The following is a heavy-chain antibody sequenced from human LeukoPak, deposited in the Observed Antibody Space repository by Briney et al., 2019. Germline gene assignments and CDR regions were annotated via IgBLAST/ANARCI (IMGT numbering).Heavy chain of an antibody. J-gene: IGHJ3*02. D-gene: IGHD3-9*01. Sequence: ASVKVSCKASGYTFTSYDINWVRQATGQGLEWMGWMNPNSGNTGYAQKFQGRVTMTRNTSISTAYMELSSLRSDDTAVYYCARARGVLRYFDWLNDVDAFDIWGQGTMVTVSS. CDR1: GYTFTSYD. CDR2: MNPNSGNT. V-gene: IGHV1-8*01. CDR3: ARARGVLRYFDWLNDVDAFDI.